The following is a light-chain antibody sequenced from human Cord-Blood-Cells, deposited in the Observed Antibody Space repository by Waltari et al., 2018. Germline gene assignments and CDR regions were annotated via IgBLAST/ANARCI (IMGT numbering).Light chain of an antibody. Sequence: QSALTQPASVSGSPGQSITISCTGTSSDVGSYNLASWYQQHPGKAPKLMIYEGSKRPSGVSNRFSGSKAGNPASLTVSVLQAEDEADYYCCSYAGSSTVVFGGGTKLTVL. J-gene: IGLJ2*01. CDR2: EGS. CDR1: SSDVGSYNL. CDR3: CSYAGSSTVV. V-gene: IGLV2-23*01.